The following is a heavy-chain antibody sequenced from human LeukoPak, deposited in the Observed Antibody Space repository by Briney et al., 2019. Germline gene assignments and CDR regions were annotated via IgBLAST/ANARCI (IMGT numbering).Heavy chain of an antibody. Sequence: GGSLRLSCAASGFTFSSYSMNWDRQAPGKGLEWVSSISSSSSYIYYADSVKGRFTISRDNAKNSLYLQMNSLRAEDTAVYYCARDYGAKELWYYGMDVWGQGTTVTVSS. J-gene: IGHJ6*02. V-gene: IGHV3-21*01. CDR2: ISSSSSYI. D-gene: IGHD4-17*01. CDR3: ARDYGAKELWYYGMDV. CDR1: GFTFSSYS.